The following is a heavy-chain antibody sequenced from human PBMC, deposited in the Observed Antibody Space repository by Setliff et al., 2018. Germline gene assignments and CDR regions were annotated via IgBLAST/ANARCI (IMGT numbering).Heavy chain of an antibody. CDR3: ATGFLRYDILTGYYQRPHYFEY. CDR1: GSTVTESS. D-gene: IGHD3-9*01. CDR2: FDPEDGER. J-gene: IGHJ4*02. Sequence: ASVKVSCKVSGSTVTESSMHWVRQAPGKGLEWMGGFDPEDGERIYAQHFQGRLTMTEDASTDTAYMELSSLRSEDTAVYYCATGFLRYDILTGYYQRPHYFEYWGQGTLVTAPQ. V-gene: IGHV1-24*01.